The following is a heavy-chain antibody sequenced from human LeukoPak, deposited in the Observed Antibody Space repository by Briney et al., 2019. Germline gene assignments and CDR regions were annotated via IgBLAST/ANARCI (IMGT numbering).Heavy chain of an antibody. CDR1: GFTFSSYS. V-gene: IGHV3-48*01. Sequence: PGGSLRLSCAASGFTFSSYSMNWVRQAPGKGLEWVSYISSSSSTIYYADSVKGRFTVSRDNAKNSLYLQMSSLRAEDTAVHYCAKESVWFGESNPFDYWGQGILVTVSS. CDR2: ISSSSSTI. CDR3: AKESVWFGESNPFDY. J-gene: IGHJ4*02. D-gene: IGHD3-10*01.